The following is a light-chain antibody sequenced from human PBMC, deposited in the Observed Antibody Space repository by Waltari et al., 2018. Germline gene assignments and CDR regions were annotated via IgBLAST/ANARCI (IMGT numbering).Light chain of an antibody. CDR2: VAS. CDR1: QSIGYF. J-gene: IGKJ4*01. V-gene: IGKV1-5*01. CDR3: QQYKSYPLT. Sequence: DIQMTQSPSTLSASVGDRVTITCRASQSIGYFLAWYQQKPGEAPKLLIYVASTLQSGVPSRFSGSGSGTEFALTIGSLQPDDFATYHCQQYKSYPLTFGGGTKVEIK.